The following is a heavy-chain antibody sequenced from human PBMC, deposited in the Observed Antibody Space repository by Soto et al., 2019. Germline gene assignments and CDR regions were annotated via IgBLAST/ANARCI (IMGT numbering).Heavy chain of an antibody. CDR3: ARGRALRPYGHVPLAF. Sequence: QLQLRESGSRLVQPSQTLTLICSVSGDSITSGSYSWSWIRQAPGKGLQCIGNIYVTVYTSFSPSLWRGRTMSVDTSQNQFSLSLTSVTAADTAVYYWARGRALRPYGHVPLAFWGQGTLVTVSS. CDR2: IYVTVYT. V-gene: IGHV4-30-2*01. CDR1: GDSITSGSYS. D-gene: IGHD3-3*02. J-gene: IGHJ4*02.